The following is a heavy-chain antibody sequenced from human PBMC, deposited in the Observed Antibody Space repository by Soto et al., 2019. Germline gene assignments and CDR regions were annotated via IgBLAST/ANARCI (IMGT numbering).Heavy chain of an antibody. CDR3: AYRVTYRPYWYVGYFDP. V-gene: IGHV2-5*02. J-gene: IGHJ5*02. CDR1: GFSLTTSGVG. Sequence: QITLKESGPPLVEPTETLTLTCSFSGFSLTTSGVGVGWLRQAPGKALECLGIIYWDDDKRYNPSLKNRLTTSKDTSNNQVVLSMTYMEPVDTATYFCAYRVTYRPYWYVGYFDPWGQGTLVTVS. CDR2: IYWDDDK. D-gene: IGHD2-8*02.